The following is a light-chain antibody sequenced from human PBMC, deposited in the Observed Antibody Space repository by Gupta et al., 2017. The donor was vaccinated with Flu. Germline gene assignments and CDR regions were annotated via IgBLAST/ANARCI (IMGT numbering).Light chain of an antibody. J-gene: IGLJ2*01. CDR1: SSDVGGYNY. V-gene: IGLV2-14*04. CDR3: SSYTTSSTLV. Sequence: SITISCTGTSSDVGGYNYVSWYQQHPGKAPKLMIYDVSNRPSGVSNRFSGSKSGNTASLTISGLQAEDEADYYCSSYTTSSTLVFGGGTKLT. CDR2: DVS.